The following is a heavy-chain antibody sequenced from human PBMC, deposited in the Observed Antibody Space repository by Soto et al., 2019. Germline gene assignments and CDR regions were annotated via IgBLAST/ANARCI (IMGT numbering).Heavy chain of an antibody. CDR2: ISSSSYI. CDR3: AGVFTTVTTRPAFFDY. Sequence: GGSLRLSCAASGFTFSSYSMNWVRQAPGKGLEWVSSISSSSYIYYADSVKGRFTISRDNAKNSLYLQMNSLRAEDTAVYYCAGVFTTVTTRPAFFDYWGQGTLVTVSS. CDR1: GFTFSSYS. V-gene: IGHV3-21*01. D-gene: IGHD4-17*01. J-gene: IGHJ4*02.